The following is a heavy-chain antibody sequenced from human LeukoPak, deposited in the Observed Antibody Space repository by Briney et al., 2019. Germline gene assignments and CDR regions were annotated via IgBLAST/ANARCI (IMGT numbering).Heavy chain of an antibody. Sequence: ASVKVSCKASGYTFTSYDINWVRQSTGQGLEWMGWMNPNSGNTGYAQKFQGRVTMTRNTSISTAHMELSSLRSEDTAVYYCARILPAARRNDWSFFIDNWGQGTLVTVSS. D-gene: IGHD2-2*01. V-gene: IGHV1-8*01. CDR3: ARILPAARRNDWSFFIDN. CDR1: GYTFTSYD. J-gene: IGHJ4*02. CDR2: MNPNSGNT.